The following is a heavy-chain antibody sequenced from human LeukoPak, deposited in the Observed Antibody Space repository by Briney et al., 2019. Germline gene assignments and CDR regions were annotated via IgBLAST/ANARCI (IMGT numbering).Heavy chain of an antibody. D-gene: IGHD1-26*01. CDR1: GGTFSSYT. Sequence: SVKVSCKASGGTFSSYTISWVRQAPGQGLEWMGRIIPILGIANYAQKSQGRVTITADKSTSTAYMELSSLRSEDTAVYYCARGTEALGALDYWGQGTLVTVSS. CDR2: IIPILGIA. CDR3: ARGTEALGALDY. V-gene: IGHV1-69*02. J-gene: IGHJ4*02.